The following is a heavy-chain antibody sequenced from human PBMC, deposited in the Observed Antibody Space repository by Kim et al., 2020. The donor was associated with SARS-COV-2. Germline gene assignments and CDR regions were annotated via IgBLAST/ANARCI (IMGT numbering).Heavy chain of an antibody. CDR2: IGTAGDT. J-gene: IGHJ2*01. Sequence: GGSLRLSCAASGFTFSSYDMHWVRQATGKGLEWVSAIGTAGDTYYPGSVKGRFTISRENAKNSLYLQMNSLRAGDTAVYYCARGPSPIVGATDYWYFDLWGRGTLVTVSS. V-gene: IGHV3-13*04. D-gene: IGHD1-26*01. CDR1: GFTFSSYD. CDR3: ARGPSPIVGATDYWYFDL.